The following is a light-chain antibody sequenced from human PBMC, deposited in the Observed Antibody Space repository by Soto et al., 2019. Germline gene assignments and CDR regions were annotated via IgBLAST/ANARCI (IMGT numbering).Light chain of an antibody. CDR3: AAWDDSLNGPV. CDR2: SNN. Sequence: QSVLTQPPSASGTPGQRVTISCSGSSSNIGSDTVKWYQHLPGTAPKLLIYSNNQRPSGVPDRFSGSKSGTSASLAISGLQAEDEADYYCAAWDDSLNGPVCGGGTTLTVL. CDR1: SSNIGSDT. J-gene: IGLJ2*01. V-gene: IGLV1-44*01.